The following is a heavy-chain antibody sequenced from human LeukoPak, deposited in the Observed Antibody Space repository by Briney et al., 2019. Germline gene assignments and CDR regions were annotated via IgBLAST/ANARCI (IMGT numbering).Heavy chain of an antibody. V-gene: IGHV1-2*02. CDR2: INPNTGGT. Sequence: ASVKVSCKASGYTFTGYYMHWVRQAPGQGLEWMGWINPNTGGTNYAQKFQGRVTMTRDTSISTAYMELSRLRSDDTAVYYCARDRGAAAGNGFDPWGQGTLVTASS. J-gene: IGHJ5*02. CDR3: ARDRGAAAGNGFDP. D-gene: IGHD6-13*01. CDR1: GYTFTGYY.